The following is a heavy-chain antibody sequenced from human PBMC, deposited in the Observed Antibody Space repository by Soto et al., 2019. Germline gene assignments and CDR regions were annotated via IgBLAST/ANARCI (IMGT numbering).Heavy chain of an antibody. D-gene: IGHD2-2*02. CDR1: GGSISSSNW. J-gene: IGHJ6*02. Sequence: SETLSLTCAVSGGSISSSNWWSWDRQPPGKGLEWIGEIYHSGSTNYNPSLKSRVTISVDKSKNQFSLKLSSVTAADTAVYYCASGYCSSTSCYTGYYYYGMDVWGQGTTVTVYS. V-gene: IGHV4-4*02. CDR2: IYHSGST. CDR3: ASGYCSSTSCYTGYYYYGMDV.